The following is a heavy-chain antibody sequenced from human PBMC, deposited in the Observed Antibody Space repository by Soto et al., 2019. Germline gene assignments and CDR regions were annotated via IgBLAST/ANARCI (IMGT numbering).Heavy chain of an antibody. CDR1: GYTFTSYG. CDR3: ARDLGIAAAGSDRHYYGMDV. J-gene: IGHJ6*02. Sequence: ASVKVSCKASGYTFTSYGISWVRQAPGQGLEWMGWINPNSGGTNYAQKFQGWVTMTRDTSISTAYMELSRLRSDDTAVYYCARDLGIAAAGSDRHYYGMDVWGQGTTVTVSS. CDR2: INPNSGGT. V-gene: IGHV1-2*04. D-gene: IGHD6-13*01.